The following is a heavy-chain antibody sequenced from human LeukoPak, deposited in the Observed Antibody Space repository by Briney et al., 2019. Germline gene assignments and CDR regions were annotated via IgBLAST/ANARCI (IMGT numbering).Heavy chain of an antibody. D-gene: IGHD5-12*01. Sequence: GGSLRLSCAASGFNFSSYSLSWVRQAPGKGLEWVSGFGDTGMPHYRDSVKGRFSISRDNSKNTFYLQMNSLRAEDTAIYYCARWDGYGDLWGRGTLVTVSS. J-gene: IGHJ2*01. CDR3: ARWDGYGDL. CDR2: FGDTGMP. CDR1: GFNFSSYS. V-gene: IGHV3-23*01.